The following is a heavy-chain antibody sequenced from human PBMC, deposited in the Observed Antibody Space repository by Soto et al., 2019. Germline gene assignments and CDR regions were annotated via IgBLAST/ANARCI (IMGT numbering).Heavy chain of an antibody. D-gene: IGHD3-3*01. CDR2: ISYRGDT. CDR1: GGSISPFY. CDR3: ARDVGIQYDTGYLDFWSGKNNWFHX. V-gene: IGHV4-59*01. J-gene: IGHJ5*02. Sequence: SETLSLTSTVSGGSISPFYWSWIRQPPGKGLEYIVYISYRGDTNYKPSLKSRVILSVDTSQKQFSLRLSSVTAADKAVYYCARDVGIQYDTGYLDFWSGKNNWFHXWGQGTLVTVSX.